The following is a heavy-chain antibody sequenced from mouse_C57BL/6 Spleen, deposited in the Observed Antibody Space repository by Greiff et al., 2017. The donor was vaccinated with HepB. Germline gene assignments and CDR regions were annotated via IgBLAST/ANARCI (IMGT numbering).Heavy chain of an antibody. CDR3: ARHRGYFDY. V-gene: IGHV5-12*01. Sequence: EVQLKESGGGLVQPGGSLKLSCAASGFTFSDYYMYWVRQTPEKRLEWVAYISNGGGSTYYPDTVKGRFTISRDNAKNTLYLQMSRLKSEDTAMYYCARHRGYFDYWGQGTTLTVSS. J-gene: IGHJ2*01. CDR2: ISNGGGST. CDR1: GFTFSDYY.